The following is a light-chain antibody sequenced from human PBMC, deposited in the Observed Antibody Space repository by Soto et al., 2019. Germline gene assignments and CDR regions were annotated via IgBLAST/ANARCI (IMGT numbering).Light chain of an antibody. CDR1: PSVSNS. V-gene: IGKV3-11*01. J-gene: IGKJ4*01. CDR2: DAS. CDR3: QQRDNWSPVT. Sequence: ESVLTQSPATLSLSPGERATLSCRASPSVSNSLAWYQHKPGQAPRLLIYDASNRATGVPTRFSGSGSGTDFTLTISSLEAEDFAVYYCQQRDNWSPVTFGGGTRVEIK.